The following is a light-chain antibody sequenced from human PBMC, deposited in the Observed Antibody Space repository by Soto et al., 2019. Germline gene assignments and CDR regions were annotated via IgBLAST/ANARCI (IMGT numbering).Light chain of an antibody. J-gene: IGKJ1*01. CDR2: AAS. Sequence: DIQMTQSPSSLSASVGDRVTITCRASQGISDYLAWYQQKPGKVPKLLIFAASTFQSGVPSRFSGSVYGTDFTLTISSLQPEDVATYYCQKYNSVPWTVGNWTKLEIK. CDR1: QGISDY. V-gene: IGKV1-27*01. CDR3: QKYNSVPWT.